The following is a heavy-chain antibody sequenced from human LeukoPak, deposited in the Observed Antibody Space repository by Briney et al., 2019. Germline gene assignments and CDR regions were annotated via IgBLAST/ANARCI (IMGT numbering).Heavy chain of an antibody. D-gene: IGHD1-1*01. J-gene: IGHJ6*02. CDR2: IYYSGST. Sequence: SETLSLTCTVSGGSISSYYWSWIRQPPGKGLEWIGYIYYSGSTNYNPPLKSRVTISVDTSKNQFSLNLSSVTAADTAVYYCARDWLSNNWYYGMDVWGQGTTVTVSS. V-gene: IGHV4-59*01. CDR1: GGSISSYY. CDR3: ARDWLSNNWYYGMDV.